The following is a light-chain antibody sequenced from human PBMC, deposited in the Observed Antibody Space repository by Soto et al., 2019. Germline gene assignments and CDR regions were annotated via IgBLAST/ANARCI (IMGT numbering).Light chain of an antibody. Sequence: QSALTQPRSVSGSPGQSVTISCTGTSSDVGAYKYVSWYQHHPGKAPRLIIYDVTERPSGVPNRFSSSKSGNTASLTISGLQAENEADYYCCSYAGSYTWVFGGGTKLTVL. J-gene: IGLJ3*02. CDR1: SSDVGAYKY. CDR2: DVT. V-gene: IGLV2-11*01. CDR3: CSYAGSYTWV.